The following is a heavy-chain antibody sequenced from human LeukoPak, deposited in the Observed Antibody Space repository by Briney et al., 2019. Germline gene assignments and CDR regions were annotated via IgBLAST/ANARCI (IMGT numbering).Heavy chain of an antibody. CDR2: IYYSGST. J-gene: IGHJ4*02. CDR3: ARKASHYFDY. Sequence: SETLSLTCTVSGGSINSGGYYWTWIRQHPGKGLEWIGYIYYSGSTYYNPSLKSRVTISVDTSKNQFSLKLSSVTAADSAVYYCARKASHYFDYWGQGTLVTVSS. V-gene: IGHV4-31*03. CDR1: GGSINSGGYY.